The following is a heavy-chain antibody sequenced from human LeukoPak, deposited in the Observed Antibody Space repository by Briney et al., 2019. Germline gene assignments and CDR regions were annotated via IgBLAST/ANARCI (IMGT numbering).Heavy chain of an antibody. CDR3: ARGTPERAHYDILTGYYIRGTGSSPNWFDP. CDR1: GFTFSSYG. D-gene: IGHD3-9*01. Sequence: GGSLRLSCAASGFTFSSYGMTWVRQAPGKGLEWVSAISGSGGSTYYADSVKGRFTISRDNAKNSLYLQMNSLRAEDTAVYYCARGTPERAHYDILTGYYIRGTGSSPNWFDPWGQGTLVTVSS. CDR2: ISGSGGST. V-gene: IGHV3-23*01. J-gene: IGHJ5*02.